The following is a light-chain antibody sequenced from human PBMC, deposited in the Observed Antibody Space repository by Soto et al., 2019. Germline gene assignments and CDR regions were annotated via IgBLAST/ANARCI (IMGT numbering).Light chain of an antibody. Sequence: SSALTPPASVSVAPGQTAMITCGGNNIGGKSVHWYQQKPGQAPVLVVYDDSDRPSGIPDRFSGSNSGDTATLTIRRVEAGDEADFYCHVWDSSSDQYVFGTGTKV. CDR2: DDS. J-gene: IGLJ1*01. CDR3: HVWDSSSDQYV. CDR1: NIGGKS. V-gene: IGLV3-21*02.